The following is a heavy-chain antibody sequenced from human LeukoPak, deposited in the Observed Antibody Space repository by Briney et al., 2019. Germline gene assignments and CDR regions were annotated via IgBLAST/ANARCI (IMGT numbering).Heavy chain of an antibody. Sequence: PGGSLRLSCAATGFTFSSYAMHWVRQAPGKGLEWVAVISYDGSNKYYADSVKGRFTISRDNSKNTLYLQMNSLRAEDTAVYYCASGNQKMATTTGFDYWGQGTLVTVSS. V-gene: IGHV3-30-3*02. CDR2: ISYDGSNK. CDR1: GFTFSSYA. D-gene: IGHD5-24*01. J-gene: IGHJ4*02. CDR3: ASGNQKMATTTGFDY.